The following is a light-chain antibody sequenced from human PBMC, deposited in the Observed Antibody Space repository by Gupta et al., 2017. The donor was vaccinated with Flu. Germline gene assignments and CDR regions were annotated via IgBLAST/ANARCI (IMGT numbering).Light chain of an antibody. Sequence: EIVLTQSPGTLSLSPGERATLSCRASQSVSSSYLGWYQQKPGQAPRLLIYSASRRATGIPDRFSGSGSGTDFTLTISRLEPEDFAVYYCQKYCSSTWTFGQGTKVEIK. CDR3: QKYCSSTWT. V-gene: IGKV3-20*01. CDR2: SAS. CDR1: QSVSSSY. J-gene: IGKJ1*01.